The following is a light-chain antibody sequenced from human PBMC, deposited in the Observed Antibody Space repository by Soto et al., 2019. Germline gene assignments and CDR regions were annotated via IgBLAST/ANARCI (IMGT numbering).Light chain of an antibody. Sequence: EIVLTQSPATLSLSPGERATLSCRASQSVASNYLAWYQKRPGQVPRLLIYAASTRAAGIPDRFTGSGSGTDFTLATSRLEPEDFAVFFCHQYSRSPIFTFGPGTTVDIK. V-gene: IGKV3-20*01. CDR2: AAS. CDR3: HQYSRSPIFT. J-gene: IGKJ3*01. CDR1: QSVASNY.